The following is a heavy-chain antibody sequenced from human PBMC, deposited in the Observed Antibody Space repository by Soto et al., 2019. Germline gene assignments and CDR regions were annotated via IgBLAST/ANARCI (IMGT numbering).Heavy chain of an antibody. CDR2: ISAYNGNT. CDR1: GYTFTSYG. V-gene: IGHV1-18*01. CDR3: ARDPTLLRTGPNWLDP. J-gene: IGHJ5*02. Sequence: ASVKVSCKASGYTFTSYGMSWVRQAPGQGLEWMGWISAYNGNTNYAQKLQGRVTMTTDTSTSTAYMELRSLRSDDTAVYYCARDPTLLRTGPNWLDPWGQGTLVTVSS.